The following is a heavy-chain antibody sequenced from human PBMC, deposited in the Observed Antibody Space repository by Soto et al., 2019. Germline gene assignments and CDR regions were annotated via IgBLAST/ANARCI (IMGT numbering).Heavy chain of an antibody. CDR1: GYTLTELS. J-gene: IGHJ4*02. CDR2: FDPEDGET. CDR3: ETNIEVAGTPFDY. Sequence: ASVKVSCKVSGYTLTELSLHWVRQAPGKGLEWIGGFDPEDGETIYAQNFRGRVTMTEDTSPVTAYIELSIPRSEAKGVYYCETNIEVAGTPFDYRGQRNLVTVSS. V-gene: IGHV1-24*01. D-gene: IGHD6-19*01.